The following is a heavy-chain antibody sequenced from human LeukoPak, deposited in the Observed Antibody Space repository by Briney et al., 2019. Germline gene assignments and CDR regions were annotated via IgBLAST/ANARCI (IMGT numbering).Heavy chain of an antibody. Sequence: KPSETLSLTCTASGGSISSYYWSWIRQPPGKGLEWIGYIYYSGSTNYNPSLKSRVTISVDTSKNQFSLKLSSVTAADTAVYYCSGGTYGMDVWGQGTTVTVSS. D-gene: IGHD2-15*01. V-gene: IGHV4-59*01. J-gene: IGHJ6*02. CDR1: GGSISSYY. CDR2: IYYSGST. CDR3: SGGTYGMDV.